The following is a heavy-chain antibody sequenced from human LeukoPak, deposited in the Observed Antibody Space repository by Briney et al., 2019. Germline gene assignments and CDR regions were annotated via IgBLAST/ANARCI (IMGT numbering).Heavy chain of an antibody. CDR1: GYTFTSYG. CDR2: ISTYNGHT. Sequence: ALVKVSCKASGYTFTSYGISWVRQAPGQGLEWMGWISTYNGHTNYAQKLQGRVTMTTDTSTSTAYMELRNLRSDDTAVYYCARGGRWELPRPYAFDIWGQGTMVTVSS. V-gene: IGHV1-18*01. D-gene: IGHD1-26*01. J-gene: IGHJ3*02. CDR3: ARGGRWELPRPYAFDI.